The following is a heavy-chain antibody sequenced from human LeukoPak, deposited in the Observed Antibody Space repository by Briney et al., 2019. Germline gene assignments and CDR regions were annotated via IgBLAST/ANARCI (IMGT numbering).Heavy chain of an antibody. D-gene: IGHD3-10*01. CDR2: ISWNSGSI. CDR3: ARELGRLVNYYYGMDV. CDR1: GFTFDDYA. V-gene: IGHV3-9*01. Sequence: PGGSLRLSCAASGFTFDDYAMHWVRQAPGKGLEWVPGISWNSGSIGYADSVKGRFTISRDNAKSSLYLQMNSLRAEDTAVYYCARELGRLVNYYYGMDVWGQGTTVTVSS. J-gene: IGHJ6*02.